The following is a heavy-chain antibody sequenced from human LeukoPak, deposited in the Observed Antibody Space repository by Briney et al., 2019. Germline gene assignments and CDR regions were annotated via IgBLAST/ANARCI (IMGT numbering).Heavy chain of an antibody. CDR1: GFTFSSYS. J-gene: IGHJ4*02. CDR2: ISSSSSYI. V-gene: IGHV3-21*01. Sequence: GGSLRLSCAASGFTFSSYSMNWVRQAPGKGLEWVSSISSSSSYIYYADSVEGRFTISRDNAKNSLYLQMNSLRAEDTAVYYCARDLSSWYHYFDYWGQGTLVTVSS. D-gene: IGHD6-13*01. CDR3: ARDLSSWYHYFDY.